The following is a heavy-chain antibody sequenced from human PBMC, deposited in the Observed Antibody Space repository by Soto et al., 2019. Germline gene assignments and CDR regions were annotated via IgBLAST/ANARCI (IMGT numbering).Heavy chain of an antibody. V-gene: IGHV3-48*03. Sequence: GGSLRLSCAASGFTFSSYEMNWVRQAPGKGLEWVSYISGSASMIYYADSVKGRLTISRDNAKNSLYLQMNSLRAEDTAVYYCANDFWSEYCWGQGTLVTVSS. CDR2: ISGSASMI. D-gene: IGHD3-3*01. CDR3: ANDFWSEYC. J-gene: IGHJ4*02. CDR1: GFTFSSYE.